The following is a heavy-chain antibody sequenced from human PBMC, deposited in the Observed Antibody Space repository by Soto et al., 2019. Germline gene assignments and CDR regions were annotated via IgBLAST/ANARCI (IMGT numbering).Heavy chain of an antibody. D-gene: IGHD6-19*01. V-gene: IGHV3-33*01. J-gene: IGHJ6*02. CDR1: GFTFSTHA. CDR2: VWSDGNKQ. Sequence: QVQLVETGGGVVQPGRSLRLSCVASGFTFSTHAMHWVRQAPGKGLEWVAVVWSDGNKQYYADSVMGRFTISRDNSRNPLYLQMNSLRAEDTALYFCASGPPRGWYRNIYYYYGLDAWGQGTTVTVTS. CDR3: ASGPPRGWYRNIYYYYGLDA.